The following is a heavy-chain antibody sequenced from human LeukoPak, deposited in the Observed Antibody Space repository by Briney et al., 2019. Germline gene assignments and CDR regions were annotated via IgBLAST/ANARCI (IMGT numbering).Heavy chain of an antibody. CDR3: ARDKAQYSYVRY. V-gene: IGHV3-30*04. D-gene: IGHD5-18*01. J-gene: IGHJ4*02. CDR1: GFTFSSCA. Sequence: GGSLRLSCAASGFTFSSCAMSWVRQAPGKGLEWVAVISYDGSSKYYADSVKGRFTISRDNSKNTLYLQMNSLRAEDTAVYYCARDKAQYSYVRYWGQGTLVTVSS. CDR2: ISYDGSSK.